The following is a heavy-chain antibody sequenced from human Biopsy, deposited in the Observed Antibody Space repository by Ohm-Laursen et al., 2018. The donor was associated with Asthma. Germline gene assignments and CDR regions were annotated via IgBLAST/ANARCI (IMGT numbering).Heavy chain of an antibody. V-gene: IGHV1-69*13. CDR3: ARCQVGYSSGWSLLLKKIYYSGMDV. J-gene: IGHJ6*02. CDR2: IMTVLGTT. Sequence: ASVKVSCKVPGDTFSNFAISWVRQAPGQGLEWLGGIMTVLGTTNYAQKFQGRVTITADETPSTAYMEVTSLRSEDTAIYYCARCQVGYSSGWSLLLKKIYYSGMDVWGQGTAVTVSS. CDR1: GDTFSNFA. D-gene: IGHD6-19*01.